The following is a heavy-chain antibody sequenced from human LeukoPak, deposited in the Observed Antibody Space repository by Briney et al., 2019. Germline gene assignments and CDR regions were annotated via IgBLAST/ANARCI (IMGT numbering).Heavy chain of an antibody. CDR2: ISDSGGRT. CDR1: GITLSNYG. D-gene: IGHD2-8*02. CDR3: AKRGGVIRVILVGFQKEAYYFDS. Sequence: AGGSLRLSCAVSGITLSNYGMSWVRQAPGKGLEWVAGISDSGGRTNYADSVKGPFTISRDNPKNTLYLQMNSMRAEDRAVYFCAKRGGVIRVILVGFQKEAYYFDSWGQGALVTVSS. J-gene: IGHJ4*02. V-gene: IGHV3-23*01.